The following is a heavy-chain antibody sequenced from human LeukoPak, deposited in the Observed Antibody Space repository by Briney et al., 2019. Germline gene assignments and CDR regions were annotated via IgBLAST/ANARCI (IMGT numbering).Heavy chain of an antibody. D-gene: IGHD6-13*01. V-gene: IGHV4-59*10. CDR3: AAIAAAGDY. CDR2: IYTSGST. J-gene: IGHJ4*02. CDR1: GFTFSSYS. Sequence: GSLRLSCAASGFTFSSYSMNWVRQAPGKGLEWIGRIYTSGSTNYNPSLKSRVTMSVDTSKNQFSLKLSSVTAADTAVYYCAAIAAAGDYWGQGTLVTVSS.